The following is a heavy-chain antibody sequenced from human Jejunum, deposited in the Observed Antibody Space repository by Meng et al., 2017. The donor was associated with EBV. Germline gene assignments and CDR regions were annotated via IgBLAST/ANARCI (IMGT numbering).Heavy chain of an antibody. CDR3: ARGRGYDYGDS. CDR1: GDSVSGYNY. V-gene: IGHV4-61*01. CDR2: MYYTGKA. Sequence: QMPLQESGPRRLKPSETLSLTCSVSGDSVSGYNYWTWIRQPPGKGLEWIGNMYYTGKAIYKPSLQSRVTISVDTSKNQFSLRVTSVTAADTAIYYCARGRGYDYGDSWGQGTLVTASS. J-gene: IGHJ5*02. D-gene: IGHD4/OR15-4a*01.